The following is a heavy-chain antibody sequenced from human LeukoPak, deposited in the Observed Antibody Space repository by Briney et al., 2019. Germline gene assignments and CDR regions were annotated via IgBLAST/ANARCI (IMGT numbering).Heavy chain of an antibody. CDR3: ARGRDSYYYDSSGYYLLY. J-gene: IGHJ4*02. CDR2: INHSGST. CDR1: GGSFSGYY. Sequence: PSETLPLTCAVYGGSFSGYYWSWIRQPPGKGLEWIGEINHSGSTNYNPSLKSRVTISVDTSKNQFSLKRSSVTAADTAVYYCARGRDSYYYDSSGYYLLYWGQGTLVTVSS. D-gene: IGHD3-22*01. V-gene: IGHV4-34*01.